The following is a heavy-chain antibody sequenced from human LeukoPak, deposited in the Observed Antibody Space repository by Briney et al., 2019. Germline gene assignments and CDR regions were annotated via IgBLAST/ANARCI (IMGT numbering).Heavy chain of an antibody. CDR1: GGTFSSYA. V-gene: IGHV1-69*04. D-gene: IGHD3-22*01. Sequence: ASVKVSCKASGGTFSSYAISWVRQAPGQGLEWMGRIIPILGIANYAQKFQGRVTITADQSTSTAYMELSSLRSEDTAVYYCARAFTTPIVVVSPFDYWGQGTLVTVSS. J-gene: IGHJ4*02. CDR2: IIPILGIA. CDR3: ARAFTTPIVVVSPFDY.